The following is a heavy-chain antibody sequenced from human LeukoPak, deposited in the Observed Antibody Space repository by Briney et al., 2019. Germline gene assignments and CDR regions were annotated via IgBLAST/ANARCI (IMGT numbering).Heavy chain of an antibody. CDR2: INHSGST. CDR3: ARGRGYYYDSSGCYYFDY. CDR1: GGSFSGYY. Sequence: SETLSLTCAVYGGSFSGYYWSWIRQPPGKGLEWIGEINHSGSTNYNPSLKSRVTISVDTSKNQFSLKLSSVTAAGTAVYYCARGRGYYYDSSGCYYFDYWGQGTLVTVSS. D-gene: IGHD3-22*01. J-gene: IGHJ4*02. V-gene: IGHV4-34*01.